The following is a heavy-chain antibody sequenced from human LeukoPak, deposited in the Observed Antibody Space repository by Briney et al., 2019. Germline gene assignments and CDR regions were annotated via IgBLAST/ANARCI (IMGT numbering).Heavy chain of an antibody. CDR1: GFTFSSYS. CDR3: ARDAFDP. Sequence: GGSLRLPCAASGFTFSSYSMNWVRQAPGKGLEWVASISSSSGYIYYADSVKGRFTISRDNAKNALYLQMSSLRAEDTAVYYCARDAFDPWGQGTLVTVSS. V-gene: IGHV3-21*01. J-gene: IGHJ5*02. CDR2: ISSSSGYI.